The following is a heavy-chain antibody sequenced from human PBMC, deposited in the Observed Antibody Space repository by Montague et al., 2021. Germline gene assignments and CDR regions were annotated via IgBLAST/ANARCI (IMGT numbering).Heavy chain of an antibody. Sequence: SLRLSCAASGFSFSSYWMHWVRQAPGKGLLWVSRITLDGSSTTFAVSVKGRFTTSRDNAKATLYLQMNSLRVEDTAVYYCARNLASAAPGAFDIWGQGTMVTVSS. V-gene: IGHV3-74*01. D-gene: IGHD6-13*01. CDR1: GFSFSSYW. CDR3: ARNLASAAPGAFDI. CDR2: ITLDGSST. J-gene: IGHJ3*02.